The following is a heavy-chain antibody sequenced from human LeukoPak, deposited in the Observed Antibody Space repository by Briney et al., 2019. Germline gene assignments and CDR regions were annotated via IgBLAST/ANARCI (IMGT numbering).Heavy chain of an antibody. V-gene: IGHV3-21*04. Sequence: GGSLRLSCAASGFTFSSYSMNWVRQAPGKGLEWVSSISSSSSYIYYADSVKGRFTISRDNAKNSLYLQMNSLRAEDTAVYYCARDMGSFGMDVWGKGTTVTVSS. CDR1: GFTFSSYS. J-gene: IGHJ6*04. CDR3: ARDMGSFGMDV. CDR2: ISSSSSYI. D-gene: IGHD3-10*01.